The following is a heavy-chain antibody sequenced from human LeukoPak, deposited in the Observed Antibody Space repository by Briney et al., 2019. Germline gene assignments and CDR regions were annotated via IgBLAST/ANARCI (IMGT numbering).Heavy chain of an antibody. J-gene: IGHJ3*02. CDR1: GGSFSGYY. D-gene: IGHD3-22*01. V-gene: IGHV4-38-2*02. Sequence: SETLSLTCAVYGGSFSGYYWGWIRQPPGKGLEWIGSIYHSGSTYYNPSLKSRVTISVDTSKNQFSLKLSSVTAADTAVYYCARDFSGYIRLWAFDIWGQGTMVTVSS. CDR3: ARDFSGYIRLWAFDI. CDR2: IYHSGST.